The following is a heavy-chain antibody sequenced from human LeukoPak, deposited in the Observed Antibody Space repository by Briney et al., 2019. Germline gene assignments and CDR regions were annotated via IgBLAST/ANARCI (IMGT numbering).Heavy chain of an antibody. D-gene: IGHD5-12*01. CDR2: ISGSGGST. Sequence: GGSLRLSCAASGFTFSNYAMSWVRQAPGKGLEWVSAISGSGGSTYYADSVKGRFTISRDNAKNTLYLQMNSLRVEDTAVYYCTTLYGGSLDHWGQGTLVTVSS. J-gene: IGHJ4*02. V-gene: IGHV3-23*01. CDR3: TTLYGGSLDH. CDR1: GFTFSNYA.